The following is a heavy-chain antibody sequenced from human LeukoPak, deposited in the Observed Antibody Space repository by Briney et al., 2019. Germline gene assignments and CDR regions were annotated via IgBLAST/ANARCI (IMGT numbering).Heavy chain of an antibody. Sequence: GASVKVSCKASGYTFTSYGISRVRQAPGQGLEWMGWISAYNGNTNYAQKLQGRVTMTTDTSTSTAYMELRSLRSDDTAVYYCARSPNMGPTTYYFDYWGQGTLVTVSS. J-gene: IGHJ4*02. CDR1: GYTFTSYG. D-gene: IGHD1-7*01. CDR2: ISAYNGNT. V-gene: IGHV1-18*01. CDR3: ARSPNMGPTTYYFDY.